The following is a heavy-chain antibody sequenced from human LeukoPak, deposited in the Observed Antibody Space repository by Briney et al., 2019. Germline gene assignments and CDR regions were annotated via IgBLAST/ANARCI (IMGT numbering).Heavy chain of an antibody. CDR1: GGTFSGYA. J-gene: IGHJ6*03. Sequence: SVKVSCKASGGTFSGYAISGVRQAPGQGLEWMGGIIPIFGTANYAQKFQGRVTITTDESTSTAYMELSSLRAEDTAVYYCARLYCSGGTCYSGYYMDVWGKGTTVTVSS. V-gene: IGHV1-69*05. CDR2: IIPIFGTA. CDR3: ARLYCSGGTCYSGYYMDV. D-gene: IGHD2-15*01.